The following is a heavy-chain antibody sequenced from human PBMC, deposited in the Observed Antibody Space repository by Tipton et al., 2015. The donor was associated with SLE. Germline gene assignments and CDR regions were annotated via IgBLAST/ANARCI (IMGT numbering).Heavy chain of an antibody. CDR2: IYYSGST. D-gene: IGHD3-22*01. V-gene: IGHV4-39*07. CDR3: VRGPRGSSGYPN. J-gene: IGHJ4*02. CDR1: GGSISSSSYY. Sequence: TLSLTCTVSGGSISSSSYYWGWIRQPPGKGLEWIGSIYYSGSTYYNPSLKSRVTISVDTSKNQFSLRLTSVTAADTAVYYCVRGPRGSSGYPNWGQGTLVTVSS.